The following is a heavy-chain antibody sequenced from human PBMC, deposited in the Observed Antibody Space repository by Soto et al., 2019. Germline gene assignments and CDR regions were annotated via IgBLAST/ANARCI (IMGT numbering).Heavy chain of an antibody. D-gene: IGHD6-19*01. CDR3: ARCGYSSGWYQCVAFDI. V-gene: IGHV1-69*06. J-gene: IGHJ3*02. CDR2: IIPIFGTA. Sequence: SGKGCCTLSGGTFSSYAIRWVRQAPGQGLEWMGGIIPIFGTANYAQKFQGRVTITADKSTRTAYMALSSLRSDDTAVYYCARCGYSSGWYQCVAFDIWGQGTMFTASS. CDR1: GGTFSSYA.